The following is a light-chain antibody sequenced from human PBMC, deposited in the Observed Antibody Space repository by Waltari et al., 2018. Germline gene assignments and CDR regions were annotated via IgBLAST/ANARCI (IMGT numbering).Light chain of an antibody. Sequence: QSVLTQPPSASGNPGQRVTISCSGSSSNIGSHSVNWYQQFPGTAPKLLMYSNDQRPSGVSYRFSGSNSCPSASLAISGLQSEDEADYFCAARDDSLSGQVFGGGTKLTVL. CDR1: SSNIGSHS. CDR3: AARDDSLSGQV. V-gene: IGLV1-44*01. CDR2: SND. J-gene: IGLJ3*02.